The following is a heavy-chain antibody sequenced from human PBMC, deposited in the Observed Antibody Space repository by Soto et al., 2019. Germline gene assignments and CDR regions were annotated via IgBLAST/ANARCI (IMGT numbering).Heavy chain of an antibody. CDR3: ARGGGLARAFYYYYGMDV. CDR2: IYTSGST. Sequence: PSETLSLTCTVSGGSISSYYWSWIRQPAGKGLEWIGRIYTSGSTNYNPSLKSRVTMSVDTSKNQFSLKLSSATAADTAVYYCARGGGLARAFYYYYGMDVWGQGTTVTVS. CDR1: GGSISSYY. J-gene: IGHJ6*02. D-gene: IGHD3-16*01. V-gene: IGHV4-4*07.